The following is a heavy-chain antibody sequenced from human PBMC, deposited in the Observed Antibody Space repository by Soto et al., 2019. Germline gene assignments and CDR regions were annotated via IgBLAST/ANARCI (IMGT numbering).Heavy chain of an antibody. V-gene: IGHV3-30*04. CDR2: ISSDGTEK. Sequence: QVQLVESVGGVAQPGRSLRLFCAASGFTLSSYSLHWVRQSPGKGLEWVAAISSDGTEKHYADSVKGRFTISRDNSKNTLSLQLNSLRTEDTAVYYCARMFGFSYGPANRGMDVWGQGITVTVSS. CDR3: ARMFGFSYGPANRGMDV. J-gene: IGHJ6*02. D-gene: IGHD5-18*01. CDR1: GFTLSSYS.